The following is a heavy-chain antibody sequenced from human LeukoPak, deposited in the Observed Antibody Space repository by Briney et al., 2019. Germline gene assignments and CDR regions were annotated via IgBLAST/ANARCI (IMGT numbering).Heavy chain of an antibody. J-gene: IGHJ5*02. D-gene: IGHD3-22*01. CDR3: ARLSPYYYDSSGYYEP. Sequence: PSQTLSLTCTVSGGSISSGYYYWSWIRQPAGKGLEWIGRIYSSGSTNYNPSLKSRVTISLDTSKNQFSLKLSSVTAADTAVYYCARLSPYYYDSSGYYEPWGQGTLVTVSS. V-gene: IGHV4-61*02. CDR2: IYSSGST. CDR1: GGSISSGYYY.